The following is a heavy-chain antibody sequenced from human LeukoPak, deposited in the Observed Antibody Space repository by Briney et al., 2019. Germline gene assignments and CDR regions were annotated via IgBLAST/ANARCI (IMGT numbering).Heavy chain of an antibody. D-gene: IGHD3-22*01. V-gene: IGHV4-39*01. CDR3: ARLGRATYYYDSSPQSTFDI. J-gene: IGHJ3*02. CDR1: GGSISSSSYY. Sequence: SETLSLTCTVSGGSISSSSYYWGWIRQPPGKGLEWIGSIYYSGNTYYNPSLKSRVTISVDTSKNQFSLKLSSVTAADTAVYYCARLGRATYYYDSSPQSTFDIWGQGTMVTVSS. CDR2: IYYSGNT.